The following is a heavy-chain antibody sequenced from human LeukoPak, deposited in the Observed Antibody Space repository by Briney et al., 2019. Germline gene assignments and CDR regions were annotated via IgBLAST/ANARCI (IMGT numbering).Heavy chain of an antibody. CDR1: GSPFSAYE. CDR2: INHSGST. Sequence: GSLRLSCAASGSPFSAYEMNWIRQPPGKGLEWIGEINHSGSTNYNPSLKSRVTISVDTSKNQFSLKLSSVTAADTAVYYCARRQGYKPLDYWGQGTLVTVSS. V-gene: IGHV4-34*01. J-gene: IGHJ4*02. D-gene: IGHD5-18*01. CDR3: ARRQGYKPLDY.